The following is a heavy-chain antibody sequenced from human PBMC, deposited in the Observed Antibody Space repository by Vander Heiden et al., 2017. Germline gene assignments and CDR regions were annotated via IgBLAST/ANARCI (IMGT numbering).Heavy chain of an antibody. Sequence: EVQTVESGGGLVQPGRSLRLSCAVSGFPCHKYWRHGLRQVPGKGLVWVAGVDEYGNNRDYADSVKGRFTISRDNANNMLYLQMNSLRPEDTAIYYCARDVGGAGSDWGQGTRVTVSS. V-gene: IGHV3-74*01. CDR1: GFPCHKYW. CDR2: VDEYGNNR. CDR3: ARDVGGAGSD. D-gene: IGHD1-26*01. J-gene: IGHJ4*02.